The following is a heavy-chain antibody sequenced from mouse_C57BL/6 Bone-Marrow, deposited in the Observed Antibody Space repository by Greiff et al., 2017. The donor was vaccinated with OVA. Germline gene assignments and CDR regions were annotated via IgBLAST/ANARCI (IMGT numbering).Heavy chain of an antibody. CDR3: TLARRGFAY. D-gene: IGHD6-1*01. J-gene: IGHJ3*01. V-gene: IGHV1-26*01. CDR2: INPNNGGT. CDR1: GYTFTDYY. Sequence: EVQLQQSGPELVKPGASVKISCKASGYTFTDYYMNWVKQSHGKSLEWIGDINPNNGGTSYNQKFKGKATLTVDKSSSTAYMELRSLTSEDSAVYFCTLARRGFAYWGQGTLVTVSA.